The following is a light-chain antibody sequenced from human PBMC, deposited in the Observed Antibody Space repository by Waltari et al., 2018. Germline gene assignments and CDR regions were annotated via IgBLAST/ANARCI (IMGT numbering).Light chain of an antibody. CDR3: TAYTSTSDDD. Sequence: QSALTQPPSVSGSPGQSVTISCTGTSSDIGSYNRVPWFQQTPGTAPKLMIYEVRNRPAGVPERFSASKAGNTASLTISGLQAEDEADDYCTAYTSTSDDDCGTGTKVTVL. CDR2: EVR. J-gene: IGLJ1*01. V-gene: IGLV2-18*02. CDR1: SSDIGSYNR.